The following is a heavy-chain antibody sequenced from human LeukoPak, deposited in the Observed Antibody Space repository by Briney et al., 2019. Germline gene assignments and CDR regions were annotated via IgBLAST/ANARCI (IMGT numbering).Heavy chain of an antibody. CDR3: TTDLSELDDSGYYAKYFHH. CDR1: GFTFSKVW. Sequence: PGGSLRLSCAASGFTFSKVWMSWVRQAPGKGLEWVGRIKSKTDGGTIDYAAPVKGRFTISRDDSKDTLFLQMNSLKTEDTAVHYCTTDLSELDDSGYYAKYFHHWGQGTLVSVSS. V-gene: IGHV3-15*01. CDR2: IKSKTDGGTI. J-gene: IGHJ1*01. D-gene: IGHD3-22*01.